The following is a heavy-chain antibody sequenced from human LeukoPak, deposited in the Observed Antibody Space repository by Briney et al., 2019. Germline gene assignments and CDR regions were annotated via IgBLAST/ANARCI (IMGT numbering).Heavy chain of an antibody. J-gene: IGHJ6*02. V-gene: IGHV4-4*07. CDR3: GRRRGDYDILTGYYTHYGMDV. CDR2: IYTSGST. D-gene: IGHD3-9*01. CDR1: GGSISSYY. Sequence: WETLSLTCTVSGGSISSYYWSWIRQPAGKGLEWIGRIYTSGSTNYNPSLKSRVTMSVDTSKNQFSLKLSSVTAADTDVYYCGRRRGDYDILTGYYTHYGMDVGGQGTTVTVSS.